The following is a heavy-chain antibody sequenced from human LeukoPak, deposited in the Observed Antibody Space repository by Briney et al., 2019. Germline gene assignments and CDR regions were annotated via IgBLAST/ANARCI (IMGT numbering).Heavy chain of an antibody. D-gene: IGHD3-10*01. CDR3: AKDWYYYGLGSPDY. CDR2: ISYDGSNK. J-gene: IGHJ4*02. V-gene: IGHV3-30*18. Sequence: PGGSLRLSCSASGLTFSSYGMHWVRQAPGKGLEWVAVISYDGSNKYYADSVKGRFTISRDNSKNTLYLEMSSLRAEDTAVYYCAKDWYYYGLGSPDYWGQGTLVTVSS. CDR1: GLTFSSYG.